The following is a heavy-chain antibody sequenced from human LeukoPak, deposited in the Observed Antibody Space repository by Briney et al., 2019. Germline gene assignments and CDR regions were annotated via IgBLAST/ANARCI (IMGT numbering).Heavy chain of an antibody. D-gene: IGHD3-3*01. CDR3: ARLGAGPTYYDFWSGYSSFYFDY. V-gene: IGHV4-34*01. Sequence: SETLSLTCAVYGGSFSGYYWSWIRQPPGKGLEWIGGISSSGNTYYNPSLKSRITISIDTSKNHFSLKLSSVTAADTAVYYCARLGAGPTYYDFWSGYSSFYFDYWGQGTLVTVSS. CDR1: GGSFSGYY. CDR2: ISSSGNT. J-gene: IGHJ4*02.